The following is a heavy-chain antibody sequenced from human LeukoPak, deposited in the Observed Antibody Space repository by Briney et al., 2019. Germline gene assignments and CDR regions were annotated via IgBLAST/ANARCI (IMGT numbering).Heavy chain of an antibody. V-gene: IGHV4-39*01. J-gene: IGHJ3*01. Sequence: SETLSLTCTVSGGSMTASTYYWGWIRQPPGKGLEWLGRIYFNGITFSNPSLKSRLTIAVDTSTSQFSLRLNSVTDADTAVYYCARPRVVGGIDAFDVWGQGTVVSVSS. CDR3: ARPRVVGGIDAFDV. CDR2: IYFNGIT. CDR1: GGSMTASTYY. D-gene: IGHD2-15*01.